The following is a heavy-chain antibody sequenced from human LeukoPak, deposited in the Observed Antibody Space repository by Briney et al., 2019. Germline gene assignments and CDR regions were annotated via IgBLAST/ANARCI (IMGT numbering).Heavy chain of an antibody. CDR1: GGSIGDDY. J-gene: IGHJ3*02. D-gene: IGHD6-13*01. Sequence: SETLSLTCTVSGGSIGDDYFAWIRQPAGKGLEWIGRIHTGGTTNYNPSLMSRVILSIDTSKKQISLRLTSVTAADTAVYYCARGIAAASERALDIWGQGTTVTVSS. V-gene: IGHV4-4*07. CDR2: IHTGGTT. CDR3: ARGIAAASERALDI.